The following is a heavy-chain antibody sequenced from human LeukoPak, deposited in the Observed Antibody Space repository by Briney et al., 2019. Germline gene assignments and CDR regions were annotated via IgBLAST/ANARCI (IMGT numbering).Heavy chain of an antibody. Sequence: GRSLRLSCAASGFTFSSYGMHWVRQTPGKGLEWVSSISSSSSYIYYADSVKGRFTISRDNAKNSLYLQMNSLRAEDTAVYYCARDRFHLGIDAFDIWGQGTMVTVSS. CDR1: GFTFSSYG. CDR2: ISSSSSYI. V-gene: IGHV3-21*01. D-gene: IGHD6-13*01. CDR3: ARDRFHLGIDAFDI. J-gene: IGHJ3*02.